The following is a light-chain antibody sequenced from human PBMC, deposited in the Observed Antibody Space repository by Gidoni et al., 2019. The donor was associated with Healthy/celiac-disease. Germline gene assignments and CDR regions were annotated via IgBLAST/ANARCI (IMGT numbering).Light chain of an antibody. CDR3: QQYNSYSCT. Sequence: DIQMTQSPSTLSASVGDRVTITCRASQSISSWLAWYKQKPGKAPKLLIYKASSLESGVPSRFSGSGSGTEFTLTISSLQPDDFATYYCQQYNSYSCTFGQGTRLEIK. CDR1: QSISSW. CDR2: KAS. J-gene: IGKJ5*01. V-gene: IGKV1-5*03.